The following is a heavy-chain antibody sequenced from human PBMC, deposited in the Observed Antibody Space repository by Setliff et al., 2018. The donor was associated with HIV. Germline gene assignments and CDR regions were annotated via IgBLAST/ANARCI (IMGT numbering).Heavy chain of an antibody. J-gene: IGHJ4*02. CDR1: GFTFSSYE. V-gene: IGHV3-48*03. Sequence: GGSLRLSCAASGFTFSSYEMNWVRKAPGKGLEWVSYISSRGPTTYYADSVKGRFTISRDNAKNSLYLQMNSLRAEDTAVYYCARGGLQFLEWLHYFDYWGQGTLVTVS. CDR2: ISSRGPTT. CDR3: ARGGLQFLEWLHYFDY. D-gene: IGHD3-3*01.